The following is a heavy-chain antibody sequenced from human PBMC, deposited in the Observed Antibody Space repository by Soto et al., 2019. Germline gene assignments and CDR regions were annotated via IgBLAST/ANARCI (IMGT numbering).Heavy chain of an antibody. CDR1: GGSITSGRFY. V-gene: IGHV4-39*02. Sequence: QLQLQESGPGLVKPSGTLSLTCTVSGGSITSGRFYWGWVRQPPGETLEWIGTIYYDGTTYYNPSLKSRVTVSVDTSRNQFSLNLNSVTAADTAVYYCARDSAGARFFIWSQGTLVTVSS. J-gene: IGHJ4*02. CDR2: IYYDGTT. D-gene: IGHD1-26*01. CDR3: ARDSAGARFFI.